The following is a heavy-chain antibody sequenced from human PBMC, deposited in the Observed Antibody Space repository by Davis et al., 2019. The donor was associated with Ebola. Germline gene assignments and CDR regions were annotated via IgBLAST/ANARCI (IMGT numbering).Heavy chain of an antibody. D-gene: IGHD2-8*01. V-gene: IGHV7-4-1*02. CDR1: GYAFSNYA. CDR2: INTDTGNP. CDR3: ARSKAVYDAFDV. Sequence: AASVKVSCKASGYAFSNYAINWVRQAPGQGLEWMGWINTDTGNPTYAQGFTGRFVFSLDTSESTTNLQVTTLKAEDTAVYYCARSKAVYDAFDVWGQGTTVTVSS. J-gene: IGHJ3*01.